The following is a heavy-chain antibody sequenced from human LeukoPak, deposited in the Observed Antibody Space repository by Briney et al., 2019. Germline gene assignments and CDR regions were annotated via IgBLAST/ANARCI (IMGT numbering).Heavy chain of an antibody. CDR3: ARVDFGDAFDI. D-gene: IGHD3-3*01. CDR1: GGSISSYY. V-gene: IGHV4-59*01. J-gene: IGHJ3*02. CDR2: IYYSGST. Sequence: PSETLSLTCTVSGGSISSYYWSWLRQPPGKGLEWIGYIYYSGSTNYNPSLKSRVTISVDTSKNQFSLKLSSVTAADTAVYYCARVDFGDAFDIWGQGTMVTVSS.